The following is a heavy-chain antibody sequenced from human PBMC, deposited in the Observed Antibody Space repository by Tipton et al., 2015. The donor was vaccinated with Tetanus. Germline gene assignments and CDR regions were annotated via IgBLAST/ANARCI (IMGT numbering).Heavy chain of an antibody. Sequence: SLRLSCEGSGFTFKHHGMYWVRQAPGKGLEWVSGISAGGGSTYYADSVEGRSTISRDNSKNTLYLQMNSLRAEDTAIYYCAISDVAVADTNWGQGTLVTVSS. CDR2: ISAGGGST. CDR3: AISDVAVADTN. J-gene: IGHJ4*02. CDR1: GFTFKHHG. V-gene: IGHV3-23*01. D-gene: IGHD6-19*01.